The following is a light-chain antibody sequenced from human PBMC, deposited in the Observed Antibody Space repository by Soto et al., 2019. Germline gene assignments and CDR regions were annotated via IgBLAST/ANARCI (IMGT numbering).Light chain of an antibody. CDR3: QQRSNWPPT. J-gene: IGKJ4*01. V-gene: IGKV3-11*01. CDR1: QSVSSY. Sequence: EIGLTQSPATLSFSPGERSTLSCRASQSVSSYLAWYQQKPGQAPRLLIYDASNRATGIPARFSGSGSGTDFTLTISSLEPEDFAVYYCQQRSNWPPTFGGGTKVDIK. CDR2: DAS.